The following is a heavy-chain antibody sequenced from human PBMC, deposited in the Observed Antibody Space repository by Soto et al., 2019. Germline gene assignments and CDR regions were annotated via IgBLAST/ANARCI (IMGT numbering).Heavy chain of an antibody. CDR1: GYSFTSYW. D-gene: IGHD1-1*01. J-gene: IGHJ6*02. CDR3: ARRTTGYYYGMDV. Sequence: GESLTISCKGSGYSFTSYWIGWVRQMPGKGLEWMGAIYPGDSDTRYSPSFQGQVTISADKSISTAYLQWSSLKASDTAMYYCARRTTGYYYGMDVWGQGTTVTVS. V-gene: IGHV5-51*01. CDR2: IYPGDSDT.